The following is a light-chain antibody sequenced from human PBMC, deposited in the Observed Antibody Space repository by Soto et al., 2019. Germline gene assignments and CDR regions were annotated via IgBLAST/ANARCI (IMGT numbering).Light chain of an antibody. CDR2: EVN. J-gene: IGLJ1*01. CDR3: KSYEGSNIYV. CDR1: SSDVGGYNY. V-gene: IGLV2-8*01. Sequence: QSALTQPPSASGSPGQSVTISCTGTSSDVGGYNYVSWYQQHPGKAPKLMIYEVNKWPSGVPDRFSGSKSGNTASLTVSGLQAEDEADYYCKSYEGSNIYVFGTGTKLTVL.